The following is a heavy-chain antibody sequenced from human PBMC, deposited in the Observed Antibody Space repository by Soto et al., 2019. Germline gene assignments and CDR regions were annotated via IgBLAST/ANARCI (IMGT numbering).Heavy chain of an antibody. Sequence: GGSLRLSCAASGFTFSDHYMDWVRQAPGKGLEWVGRSRNKANGYTTEYAASVKGRFTISRDDSKNSLYLQMNSLKTEDTAVYYCARHGDSRYSSAPFDFWGQGSLVTVSS. CDR1: GFTFSDHY. CDR2: SRNKANGYTT. J-gene: IGHJ4*02. D-gene: IGHD5-18*01. V-gene: IGHV3-72*01. CDR3: ARHGDSRYSSAPFDF.